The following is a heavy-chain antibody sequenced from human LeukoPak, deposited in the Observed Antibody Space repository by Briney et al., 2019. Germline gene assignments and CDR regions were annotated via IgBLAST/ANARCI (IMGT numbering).Heavy chain of an antibody. CDR3: ARDRPRRAIYLDY. J-gene: IGHJ4*02. CDR1: GFTFNNYW. V-gene: IGHV3-7*01. Sequence: GYLRLSCVVSGFTFNNYWMTWVRQAPGKGLEWVANIEDDGRDKKQVDSVNGRFTISRDNARNSLYLQMNSLRAEDTAVYYCARDRPRRAIYLDYWGQGTLVTLSS. CDR2: IEDDGRDK. D-gene: IGHD3-9*01.